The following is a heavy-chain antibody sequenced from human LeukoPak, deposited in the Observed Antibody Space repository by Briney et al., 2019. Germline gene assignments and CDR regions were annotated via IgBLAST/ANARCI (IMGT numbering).Heavy chain of an antibody. CDR1: GYTFTGYY. V-gene: IGHV1-2*02. J-gene: IGHJ5*02. Sequence: GASVKVSCKASGYTFTGYYMHWVRQAPGQGLEWMGWINPNSGGTNYAQKFQGRVTMTRDTSISTAYMELSRLRSDDTAVYYCARDLFLGVVAANEFDPWGQGTLVTASS. CDR3: ARDLFLGVVAANEFDP. D-gene: IGHD2-15*01. CDR2: INPNSGGT.